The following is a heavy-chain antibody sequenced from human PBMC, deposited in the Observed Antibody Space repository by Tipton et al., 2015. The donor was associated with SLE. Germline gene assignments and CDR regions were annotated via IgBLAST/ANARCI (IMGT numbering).Heavy chain of an antibody. CDR3: ARHSGSPYYFDF. D-gene: IGHD1-26*01. CDR2: IYYTGST. CDR1: TGAISIYY. V-gene: IGHV4-59*08. J-gene: IGHJ4*02. Sequence: GLVKPSETLSLTCTVSTGAISIYYWSWIRQPPGKGLEWIGYIYYTGSTHYNPSLESRVTLSVDTSKNQFSLNLASVTAADTAIYYCARHSGSPYYFDFWGQGTLATVPS.